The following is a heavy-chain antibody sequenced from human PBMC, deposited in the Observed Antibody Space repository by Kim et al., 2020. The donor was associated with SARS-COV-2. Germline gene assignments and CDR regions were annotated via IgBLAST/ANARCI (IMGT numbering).Heavy chain of an antibody. Sequence: GSLRLSCAASGFTFSSYAMSWVRQAPGKGLDWVSGISGSGGSTYYADSVKGRFIISRDNSKNTLYLHMNSLRAEDTAVYYCASRSSSPTGYYYYGMDVWGQGTTVTVSS. V-gene: IGHV3-23*01. CDR2: ISGSGGST. CDR1: GFTFSSYA. J-gene: IGHJ6*02. D-gene: IGHD6-13*01. CDR3: ASRSSSPTGYYYYGMDV.